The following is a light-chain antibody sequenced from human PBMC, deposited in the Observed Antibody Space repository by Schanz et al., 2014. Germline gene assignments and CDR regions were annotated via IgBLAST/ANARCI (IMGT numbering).Light chain of an antibody. J-gene: IGKJ3*01. CDR2: GAS. CDR3: QQYDNLPLT. Sequence: EIVVTQSPATLALSPGERASLSCRASRSISGNLAWYQQKPGQAPRLLIFGASTRATGIPDRFSGSGSGTDFTLTISRLEPEDFATYYCQQYDNLPLTFGPGTKVDIK. V-gene: IGKV3D-15*01. CDR1: RSISGN.